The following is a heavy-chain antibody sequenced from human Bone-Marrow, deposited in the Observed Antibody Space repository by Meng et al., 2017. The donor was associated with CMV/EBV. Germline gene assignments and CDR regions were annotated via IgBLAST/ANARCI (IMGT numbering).Heavy chain of an antibody. D-gene: IGHD2-2*01. CDR1: GGSFSGYY. Sequence: SETLSLTCAVYGGSFSGYYWSWIRQPPGKGLEWIGEIYHSGSTNYNPSLKSRVTISVDKSKNKFSLKLSSVTAADTAVYYCARPIVVVPAARAFDPWGQGTLVTVSS. CDR2: IYHSGST. J-gene: IGHJ5*02. V-gene: IGHV4-34*01. CDR3: ARPIVVVPAARAFDP.